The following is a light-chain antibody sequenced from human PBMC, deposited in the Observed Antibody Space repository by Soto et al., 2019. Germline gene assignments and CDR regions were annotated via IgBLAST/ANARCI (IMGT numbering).Light chain of an antibody. V-gene: IGKV3-11*01. CDR2: GAS. CDR3: QQRSDWPT. CDR1: QSVSRY. J-gene: IGKJ1*01. Sequence: EIVLTQSPATLSLSPGERVTLSCRASQSVSRYLAWYQQKPGQAPRLLIYGASNRATGIPARFSGSGSGTDCTLTISSPEPEDLAVYYCQQRSDWPTFGQGTKVEIK.